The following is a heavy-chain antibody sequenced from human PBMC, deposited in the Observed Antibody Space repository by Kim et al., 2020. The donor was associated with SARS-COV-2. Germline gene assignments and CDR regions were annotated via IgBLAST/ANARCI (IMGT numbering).Heavy chain of an antibody. CDR2: IWYDGSNK. CDR1: GFTFSSYA. J-gene: IGHJ6*02. CDR3: AKGRYCSGGSCYQKRAFYYYYGMDV. V-gene: IGHV3-33*06. D-gene: IGHD2-15*01. Sequence: GGSLRLSCAASGFTFSSYAMHWVRQAPGKGLEWVAVIWYDGSNKYYADSVKGRFTISRDNSKNTLYLQMNSLRAEDTAVYYCAKGRYCSGGSCYQKRAFYYYYGMDVWGQGTTVTVSS.